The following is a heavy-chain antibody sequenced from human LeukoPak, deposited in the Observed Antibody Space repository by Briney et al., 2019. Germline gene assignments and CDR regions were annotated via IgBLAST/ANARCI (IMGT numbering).Heavy chain of an antibody. D-gene: IGHD3-10*01. CDR1: GGSFSGYY. J-gene: IGHJ6*02. Sequence: PSETLSLTCAVYGGSFSGYYWSWIRQPPGKGLEWIGEINHSGSTNYNPSLKSRVTISVDTSKNQFSLKLSSVTAADTAVYYCARDNVGSYYGSGGGDYGMDVWGQGTTVTVSS. V-gene: IGHV4-34*01. CDR3: ARDNVGSYYGSGGGDYGMDV. CDR2: INHSGST.